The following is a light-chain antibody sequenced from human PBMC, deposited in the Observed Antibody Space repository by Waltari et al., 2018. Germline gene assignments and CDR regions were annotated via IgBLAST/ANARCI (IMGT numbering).Light chain of an antibody. Sequence: DIVMTQFPLSLTVTPGEPASISCRASQSLLHNKGFTFFDWYLQRPRQSPQILSSSGSNRDTVVPDRCSGSGSGTYFTLKSSRVEADDVGVFYCMQGLQTPYTFGQGTKLEIK. CDR3: MQGLQTPYT. J-gene: IGKJ2*01. CDR1: QSLLHNKGFTF. CDR2: SGS. V-gene: IGKV2-28*01.